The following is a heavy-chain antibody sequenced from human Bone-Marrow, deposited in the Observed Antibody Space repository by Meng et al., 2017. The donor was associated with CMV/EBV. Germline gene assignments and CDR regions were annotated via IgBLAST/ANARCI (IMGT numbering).Heavy chain of an antibody. CDR1: GYTFTGYY. D-gene: IGHD2-15*01. V-gene: IGHV1-2*02. CDR3: ARDLGGYCSGGSCL. Sequence: HVQLGQSGAEVKKPGASVKVSCKASGYTFTGYYMHWVRQAPGQGLEWMGWINPNSGGTNYAQKFQGRVTMTRDTSISTAYMELSRLRSDDTAVYYCARDLGGYCSGGSCLWGQGTLVTVSS. J-gene: IGHJ4*02. CDR2: INPNSGGT.